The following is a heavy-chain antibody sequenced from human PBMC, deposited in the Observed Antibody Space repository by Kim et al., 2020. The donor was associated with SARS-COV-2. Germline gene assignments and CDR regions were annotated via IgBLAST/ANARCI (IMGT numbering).Heavy chain of an antibody. Sequence: DSVKGRFTSSRDNSKNTLYLQMNSLRAEDTAVYYCARDKLANYYYGMDVWGQGTTVTVSS. D-gene: IGHD1-1*01. V-gene: IGHV3-53*01. J-gene: IGHJ6*02. CDR3: ARDKLANYYYGMDV.